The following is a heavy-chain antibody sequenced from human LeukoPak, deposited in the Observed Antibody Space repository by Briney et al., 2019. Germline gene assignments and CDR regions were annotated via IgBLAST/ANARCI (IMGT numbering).Heavy chain of an antibody. V-gene: IGHV4-34*01. J-gene: IGHJ6*03. CDR1: GGSFSGYY. D-gene: IGHD6-13*01. CDR3: ARVQQHLVRYYYYYMDV. CDR2: INHSGST. Sequence: SETLSLTCSVYGGSFSGYYWSWIRQPPGKGLEWIGEINHSGSTNYNPSLKSRVTISVDTSKNQFSLKLSSVTAADTAVYYCARVQQHLVRYYYYYMDVWGKGTTVTISS.